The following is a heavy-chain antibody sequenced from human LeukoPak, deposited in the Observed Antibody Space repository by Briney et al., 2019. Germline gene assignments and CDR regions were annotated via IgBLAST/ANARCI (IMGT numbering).Heavy chain of an antibody. CDR1: GLTFSSYW. CDR3: ARSLVVIDY. J-gene: IGHJ4*02. CDR2: INSDGSGT. D-gene: IGHD3-16*02. Sequence: GGSLRLSCAASGLTFSSYWMQWVRQAPGKGLVWFSRINSDGSGTTYAASVKGRFTISRDNAKNTLYLQMNSLRAEDTAVYYCARSLVVIDYWGQGTLVTVSS. V-gene: IGHV3-74*01.